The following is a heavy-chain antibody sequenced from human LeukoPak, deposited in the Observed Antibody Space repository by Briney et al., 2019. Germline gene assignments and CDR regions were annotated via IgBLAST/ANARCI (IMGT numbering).Heavy chain of an antibody. Sequence: SVKVSCKASGGTFSSYAIIWVRQAPGQGLEWVGGIIPIFGTTDYGQKFQDRVTITTDESTTTAYMELSSLRSEDTAVYYCARDLGPRAFDIWGQGTMVTVSS. CDR2: IIPIFGTT. CDR3: ARDLGPRAFDI. V-gene: IGHV1-69*05. CDR1: GGTFSSYA. D-gene: IGHD3-16*01. J-gene: IGHJ3*02.